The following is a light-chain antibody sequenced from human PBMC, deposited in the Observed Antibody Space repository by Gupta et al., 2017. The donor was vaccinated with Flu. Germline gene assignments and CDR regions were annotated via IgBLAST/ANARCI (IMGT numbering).Light chain of an antibody. Sequence: QSVLTQPPSVSGAPGPRVTISCTGSSSNIGADYDVHWYQKLPGEAPKLLIYGNSNRPSGVPDRFSGSKSGTSTSLAITGLQAEDEGDYYCQSYDNTLGGSVVFGGGTKVTVL. J-gene: IGLJ2*01. CDR3: QSYDNTLGGSVV. V-gene: IGLV1-40*01. CDR2: GNS. CDR1: SSNIGADYD.